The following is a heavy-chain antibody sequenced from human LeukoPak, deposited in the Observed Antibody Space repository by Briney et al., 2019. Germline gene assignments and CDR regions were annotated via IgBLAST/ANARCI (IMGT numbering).Heavy chain of an antibody. D-gene: IGHD2-15*01. CDR1: GGSISSYY. J-gene: IGHJ4*02. V-gene: IGHV4-59*08. CDR2: IYYSGST. CDR3: ARKASARVVAAHFDY. Sequence: SQSLSLTCTVSGGSISSYYWSWIRQPAGKGLEWIGYIYYSGSTNYNPSLKSRVTISVDTSKNQFSLKLSSVTAADTAVYYCARKASARVVAAHFDYWGQGTLVTVSS.